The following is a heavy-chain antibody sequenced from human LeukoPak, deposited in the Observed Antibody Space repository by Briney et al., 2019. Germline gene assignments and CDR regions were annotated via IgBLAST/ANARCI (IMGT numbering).Heavy chain of an antibody. CDR3: ARDRGHYDSSGYYYMDLADWYFDL. CDR2: IYYSGST. Sequence: SETLSLTCTVSGGSISSYYWSWIRQPPGKGLEWIGYIYYSGSTNYNPALKSRFTISVDTSKNQFSLKLSSVTAADTAVYYCARDRGHYDSSGYYYMDLADWYFDLWGRGTLVTVSS. J-gene: IGHJ2*01. CDR1: GGSISSYY. V-gene: IGHV4-59*01. D-gene: IGHD3-22*01.